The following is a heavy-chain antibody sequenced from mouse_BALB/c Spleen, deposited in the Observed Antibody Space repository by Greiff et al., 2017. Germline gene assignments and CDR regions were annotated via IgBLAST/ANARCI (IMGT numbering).Heavy chain of an antibody. J-gene: IGHJ3*01. CDR1: GYTFTNYW. CDR3: ARSYYGSSFWFAY. V-gene: IGHV1-63*02. D-gene: IGHD1-1*01. CDR2: IYPGGGYT. Sequence: VQLQQSGPELVKPGASVKISCKASGYTFTNYWLGWVKQRPGHGLEWIGDIYPGGGYTNYNEKFKGKATLTADTSSSTAYMQLSSLTSEDSAVYFCARSYYGSSFWFAYWGQGTLVTVSA.